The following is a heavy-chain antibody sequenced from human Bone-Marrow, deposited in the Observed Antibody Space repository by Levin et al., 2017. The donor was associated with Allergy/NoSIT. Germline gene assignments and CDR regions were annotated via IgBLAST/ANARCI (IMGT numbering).Heavy chain of an antibody. CDR2: ITTHNGKP. J-gene: IGHJ4*02. V-gene: IGHV1-18*01. Sequence: PPASVKVSCKTSGYTFITYPISWVRQVPGQGLEWMGWITTHNGKPDYAPQFLDRVTMTTDTSASTVYMDLRTLTSDDSAVYYCARGQAAAGLSYWGQGTLVTVSS. D-gene: IGHD6-13*01. CDR3: ARGQAAAGLSY. CDR1: GYTFITYP.